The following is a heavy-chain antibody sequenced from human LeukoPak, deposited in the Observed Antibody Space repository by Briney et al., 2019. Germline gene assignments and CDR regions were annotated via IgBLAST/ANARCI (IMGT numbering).Heavy chain of an antibody. V-gene: IGHV3-30*18. Sequence: GGSLRLSCAASGFTFSSYWMSWVRQAPGKGLEWVAVVSYDGSNKYYTDSVKGRFTISRDNSKKTLYLQMNSLRAEDTAVYHCAKGRRDGGYYYHSMDVWGQGTTVTVSS. CDR1: GFTFSSYW. J-gene: IGHJ6*02. CDR3: AKGRRDGGYYYHSMDV. CDR2: VSYDGSNK. D-gene: IGHD5-24*01.